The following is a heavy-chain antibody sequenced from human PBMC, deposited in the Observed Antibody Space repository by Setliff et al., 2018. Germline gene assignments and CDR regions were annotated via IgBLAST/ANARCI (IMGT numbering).Heavy chain of an antibody. CDR2: INYYGSIFDDGTT. CDR1: GGSISNSTFY. J-gene: IGHJ4*02. D-gene: IGHD6-6*01. V-gene: IGHV4-39*07. Sequence: SETLSLTCTVSGGSISNSTFYWGWIRQPPGKGLEWIGSINYYGSIFDDGTTYSTYNPSLKSRVTISIDTSKDQFSLKLISMTAADTAVYYCARGRNIAARLLDSWGQGTLVTVS. CDR3: ARGRNIAARLLDS.